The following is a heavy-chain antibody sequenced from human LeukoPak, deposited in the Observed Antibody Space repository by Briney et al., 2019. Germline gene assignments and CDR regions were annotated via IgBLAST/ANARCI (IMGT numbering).Heavy chain of an antibody. J-gene: IGHJ4*02. CDR3: VRDDNPDYGDYHLFAY. CDR2: IIPIFGTA. V-gene: IGHV1-69*13. D-gene: IGHD4-17*01. Sequence: SVKVSCKASGGTFSSYAISWVRQAPGQGLEWMGGIIPIFGTANYAQKFQGRVTITADESTSTAYMGLSSLRSEDTAVYYCVRDDNPDYGDYHLFAYWGQGTLVTVSS. CDR1: GGTFSSYA.